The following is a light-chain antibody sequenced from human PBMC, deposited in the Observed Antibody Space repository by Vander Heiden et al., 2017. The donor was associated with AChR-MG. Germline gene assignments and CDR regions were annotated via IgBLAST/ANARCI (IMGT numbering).Light chain of an antibody. Sequence: DIQMTQSPSTQSASVGDRVTITCRASQNIINWLAWYQQKPGKAPKLLIYRSSSLQTGVPSRFSGSGSGTEFTLTISSLQPDDSATYYCQQYKSYPYSFGQGTKLEIK. CDR1: QNIINW. V-gene: IGKV1-5*03. CDR3: QQYKSYPYS. CDR2: RSS. J-gene: IGKJ2*03.